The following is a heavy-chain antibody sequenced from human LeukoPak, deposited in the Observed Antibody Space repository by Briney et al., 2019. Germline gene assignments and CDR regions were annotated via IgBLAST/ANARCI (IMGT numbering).Heavy chain of an antibody. V-gene: IGHV3-23*01. D-gene: IGHD4-17*01. CDR2: ISGSGGST. Sequence: GGSLRLSCAASGFTFSSYAMSWVRQAPGKGLEWVSAISGSGGSTYYADSVKGRFTISRDNSKNTLYLQMNSLRAEDTAVYYCATLASPHGDYGGVDFDYWGQGTLVTVSS. CDR1: GFTFSSYA. J-gene: IGHJ4*02. CDR3: ATLASPHGDYGGVDFDY.